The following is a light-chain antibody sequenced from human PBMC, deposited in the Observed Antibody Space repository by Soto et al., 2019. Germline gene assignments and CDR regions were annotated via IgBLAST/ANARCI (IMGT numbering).Light chain of an antibody. J-gene: IGLJ1*01. CDR1: SSDVGGYKF. Sequence: QSALTQPASVSGSPGQSITISCTGTSSDVGGYKFVSWYQQHPGKAPKFIIYGVSIRPSGVSNRFSGSKSGNTASLTISGLQAEDEADYYCSSYTSGSHYVFGTGTKVPVL. CDR3: SSYTSGSHYV. V-gene: IGLV2-14*01. CDR2: GVS.